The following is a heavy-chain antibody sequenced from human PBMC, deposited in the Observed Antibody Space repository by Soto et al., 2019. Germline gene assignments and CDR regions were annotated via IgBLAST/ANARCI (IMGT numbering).Heavy chain of an antibody. J-gene: IGHJ6*02. D-gene: IGHD2-15*01. CDR3: AYLPCSGGSCDWFSFSGMDV. V-gene: IGHV2-5*02. Sequence: QITLKESGPTLVKPTQTLTLTCTFSGFSLSTSGEGVAWIRQPPGKALEWLALIYWEDDKRYRPSLESRLTITKDTSKNRVVLTMTNMDSVDTATYYCAYLPCSGGSCDWFSFSGMDVWGQGTTVTVSS. CDR2: IYWEDDK. CDR1: GFSLSTSGEG.